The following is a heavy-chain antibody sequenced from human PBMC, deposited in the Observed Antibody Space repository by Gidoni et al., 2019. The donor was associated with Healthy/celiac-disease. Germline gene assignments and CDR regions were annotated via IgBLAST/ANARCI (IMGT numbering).Heavy chain of an antibody. V-gene: IGHV4-34*01. J-gene: IGHJ4*02. Sequence: QVQLQQWGAGLLKPSETLSLTCAVYGGSFSGSYWSWTRQPPGKGLEWIGEINHSGSTNYNPSLKSRVTISVDTSKNQFSLKLSSVTAADTAVYYCARVMSIAASFVGRSPYFDYWGQGTLVTVSS. CDR2: INHSGST. D-gene: IGHD6-6*01. CDR1: GGSFSGSY. CDR3: ARVMSIAASFVGRSPYFDY.